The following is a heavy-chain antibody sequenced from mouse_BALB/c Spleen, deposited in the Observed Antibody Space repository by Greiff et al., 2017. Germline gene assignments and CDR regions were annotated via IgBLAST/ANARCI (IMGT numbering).Heavy chain of an antibody. J-gene: IGHJ2*01. D-gene: IGHD2-3*01. CDR2: ISSGGST. Sequence: DVHLVESGGGLVKPGGSLKLSCAASGFTFSSYAMSWVRQTPEKRLEWVASISSGGSTYYPDSVKGRFTISRDNARNILYLQMSSLRSEDTAMYYCARGGWLLNLDDWGQGTTLTVSS. CDR1: GFTFSSYA. CDR3: ARGGWLLNLDD. V-gene: IGHV5-6-5*01.